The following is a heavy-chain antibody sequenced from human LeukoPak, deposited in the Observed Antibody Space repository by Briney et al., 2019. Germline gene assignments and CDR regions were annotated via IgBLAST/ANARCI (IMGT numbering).Heavy chain of an antibody. CDR3: ARGFSGSYKTFDY. J-gene: IGHJ4*02. V-gene: IGHV7-4-1*02. D-gene: IGHD1-26*01. CDR1: GYTFTSYA. Sequence: ASVKVSCKASGYTFTSYAMNWVRQAPGHGLEWMGWINTNTGNPTYAQGFTGRFVFSLDTSVSTAYLQISRLKAEDTAVYYCARGFSGSYKTFDYWGQGTLVTVSS. CDR2: INTNTGNP.